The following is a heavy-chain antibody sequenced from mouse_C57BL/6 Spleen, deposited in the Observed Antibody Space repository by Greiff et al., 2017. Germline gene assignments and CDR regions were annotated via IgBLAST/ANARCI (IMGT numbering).Heavy chain of an antibody. V-gene: IGHV5-17*01. J-gene: IGHJ1*03. CDR1: GFTFSDYG. CDR3: ARGDSNGYFDV. D-gene: IGHD2-5*01. CDR2: ISSGSSTI. Sequence: EVKLMESGGGLVKPGGSLKLSCAASGFTFSDYGMHWVRQAPEKGLEWVAYISSGSSTIYYADTVKGRFTISRDNAKNTLFLQMTSLRSEDTAMYYCARGDSNGYFDVWGTGTTVTVSS.